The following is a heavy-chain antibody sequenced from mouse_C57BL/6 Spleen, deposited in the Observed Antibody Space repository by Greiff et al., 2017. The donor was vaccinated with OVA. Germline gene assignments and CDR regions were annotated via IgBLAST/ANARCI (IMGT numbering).Heavy chain of an antibody. V-gene: IGHV14-4*01. Sequence: VQLQQSGAELVRPGASVKLSCTASGFNIKDDYMHWVKQRPEQGLEWIGWIDPENGDTEYASKFQGKATITADTSSNTAYMQLSSLTYEDSAVYYCARRGYYSNYVGAMDYWGQGTSVTVSS. D-gene: IGHD2-5*01. CDR2: IDPENGDT. J-gene: IGHJ4*01. CDR3: ARRGYYSNYVGAMDY. CDR1: GFNIKDDY.